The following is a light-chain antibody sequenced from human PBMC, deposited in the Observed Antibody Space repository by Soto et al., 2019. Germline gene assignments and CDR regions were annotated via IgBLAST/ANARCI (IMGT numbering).Light chain of an antibody. CDR3: QQYDGWPLT. V-gene: IGKV3-15*01. CDR1: QSVSSS. CDR2: GAS. Sequence: EIVMTQSPATLSVSPGERATLSCRASQSVSSSLAWYQQRPGQTPRLLIYGASTWAYGIPARFSGSGSGTEFTLTISSLQSEDFAVYYCQQYDGWPLTFGGGTKMEIK. J-gene: IGKJ4*01.